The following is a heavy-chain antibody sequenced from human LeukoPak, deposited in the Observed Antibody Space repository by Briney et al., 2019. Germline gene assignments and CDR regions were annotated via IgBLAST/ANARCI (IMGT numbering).Heavy chain of an antibody. CDR2: ISYDGSNK. Sequence: GGSLRLSCAASGFTFSRYAMHWVRQAPGKGLEWVAVISYDGSNKYYADSVKGRFTISRDNSKNTLYLQMNSLRAEDTAVYYCAREGVLVAKDYWGQGTLVTVSS. V-gene: IGHV3-30-3*01. CDR3: AREGVLVAKDY. D-gene: IGHD2-15*01. J-gene: IGHJ4*02. CDR1: GFTFSRYA.